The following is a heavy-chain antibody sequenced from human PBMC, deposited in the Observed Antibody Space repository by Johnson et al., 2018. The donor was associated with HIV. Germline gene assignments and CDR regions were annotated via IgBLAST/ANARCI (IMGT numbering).Heavy chain of an antibody. CDR2: IKQDGSER. J-gene: IGHJ3*02. D-gene: IGHD1-1*01. Sequence: QVQVVESGGVVVQPGGSLRLSCAASGFTFDDYAMHWVRQAPGQGLEWVANIKQDGSERYYADSVKGRFTISRDNSKNTLYLQMNSLRAEDTAVYYCASPSGTHGAFDIWGQGTMVTVSS. CDR3: ASPSGTHGAFDI. CDR1: GFTFDDYA. V-gene: IGHV3-30*02.